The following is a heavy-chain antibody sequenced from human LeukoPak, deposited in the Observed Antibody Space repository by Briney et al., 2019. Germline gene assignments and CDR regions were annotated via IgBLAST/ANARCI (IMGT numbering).Heavy chain of an antibody. Sequence: SSVKVSCKASGGTFSSYAISWVRQAPGQGLEWMGRIIPIFGTANYAQKFQGRVTITTDESTSTAYMELSSLRSEDTAVHYCAREKTSGYSSSYFDYWGQGTLVTVSS. J-gene: IGHJ4*02. CDR1: GGTFSSYA. CDR3: AREKTSGYSSSYFDY. V-gene: IGHV1-69*05. CDR2: IIPIFGTA. D-gene: IGHD5-18*01.